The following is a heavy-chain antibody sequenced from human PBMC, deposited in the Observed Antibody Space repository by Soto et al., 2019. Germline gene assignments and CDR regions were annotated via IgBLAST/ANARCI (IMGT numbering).Heavy chain of an antibody. D-gene: IGHD3-16*01. CDR3: ASSADYVWGSSYFDY. Sequence: QVQLVQSGAEVKKPGASVKVSCKASGYTFTSYGISWVRQAPGQGLEWMGWISAYNGNTNYAQKLQGRGTMTTDTSTSTGYMELRSLRSDDTAVYYCASSADYVWGSSYFDYWGQGTLVTVSS. CDR1: GYTFTSYG. V-gene: IGHV1-18*01. J-gene: IGHJ4*02. CDR2: ISAYNGNT.